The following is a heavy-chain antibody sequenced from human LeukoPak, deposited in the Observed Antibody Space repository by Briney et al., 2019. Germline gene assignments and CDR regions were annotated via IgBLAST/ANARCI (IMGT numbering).Heavy chain of an antibody. Sequence: SETLSLTCTVSGGSISSSSYYWGWIRQPPGKGLEWIGNIYYSGITYYNPSLKSRVTISVDTFKNQFSLKLSSVTAADTAVYYCARFVTGDGAFDIWGQGTMVTVSS. CDR1: GGSISSSSYY. V-gene: IGHV4-39*01. D-gene: IGHD7-27*01. J-gene: IGHJ3*02. CDR2: IYYSGIT. CDR3: ARFVTGDGAFDI.